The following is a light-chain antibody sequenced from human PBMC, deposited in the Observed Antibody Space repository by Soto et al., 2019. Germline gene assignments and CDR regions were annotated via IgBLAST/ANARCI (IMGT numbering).Light chain of an antibody. CDR1: SSNIGSNT. J-gene: IGLJ3*02. Sequence: QLVLTQPPSASATPGQRVTFSCSGGSSNIGSNTVNWYQQLPGTAPKLLIYSNNQRPSGVPDRFSGSKSGTSASLAISGLQSEDEADYYCATWDDSLNGGVFGGGTKVTVL. CDR3: ATWDDSLNGGV. V-gene: IGLV1-44*01. CDR2: SNN.